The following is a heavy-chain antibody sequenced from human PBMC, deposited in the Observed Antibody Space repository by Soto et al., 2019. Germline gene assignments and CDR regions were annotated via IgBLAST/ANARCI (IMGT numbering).Heavy chain of an antibody. CDR1: GFTFLTYW. V-gene: IGHV3-7*03. CDR3: ARPYCSGGSCYNWFDP. Sequence: WGSLRLSCAASGFTFLTYWMSWFRQSAGKGLEWVANIKQDGSQKYYVDSVKGRFTIYRDNAKNSLYLQMNSLSAEDTAIYYCARPYCSGGSCYNWFDPWGQGTLVTVSS. D-gene: IGHD2-15*01. CDR2: IKQDGSQK. J-gene: IGHJ5*02.